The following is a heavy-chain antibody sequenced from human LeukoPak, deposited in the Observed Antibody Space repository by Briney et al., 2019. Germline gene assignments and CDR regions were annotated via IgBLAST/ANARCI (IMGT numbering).Heavy chain of an antibody. CDR3: ARDFTYYYDSSGYYYFDY. Sequence: PGGSLRLSCAASGFTFSSYSMNWVRQAPGKGLEWVSSISSSSSYIYYADSVKGRFTISRDNAKNSLYLQMNSLRAEDTAVYYCARDFTYYYDSSGYYYFDYWGQGTLVTVSS. J-gene: IGHJ4*02. CDR2: ISSSSSYI. V-gene: IGHV3-21*01. CDR1: GFTFSSYS. D-gene: IGHD3-22*01.